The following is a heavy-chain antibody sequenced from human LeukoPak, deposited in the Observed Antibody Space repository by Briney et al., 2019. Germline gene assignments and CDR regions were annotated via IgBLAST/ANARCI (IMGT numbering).Heavy chain of an antibody. D-gene: IGHD6-13*01. Sequence: GGSLRLSCAASGFTFSSYSMNWVRQAPGKGLEWVSSISSSSSYIYYADSVKGRFTISRDNAKNSLYLQMNSLRAENTAVYYCARDPIAAAGTDFDYWGQGTLVTVPS. CDR3: ARDPIAAAGTDFDY. CDR2: ISSSSSYI. CDR1: GFTFSSYS. J-gene: IGHJ4*02. V-gene: IGHV3-21*01.